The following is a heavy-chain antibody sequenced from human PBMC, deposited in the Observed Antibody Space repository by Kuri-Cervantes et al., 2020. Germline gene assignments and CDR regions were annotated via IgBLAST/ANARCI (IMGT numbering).Heavy chain of an antibody. CDR3: AREGAYYDSSGSGAFDI. CDR2: IIPIFGTA. V-gene: IGHV1-69*05. D-gene: IGHD3-22*01. J-gene: IGHJ3*02. Sequence: SVKVSCKASGYTFSSYAISWVRQAPGQGLEWMGGIIPIFGTANYAQKFQGRVTITTDESTSTAYMELSSLRSEDTAVYYCAREGAYYDSSGSGAFDIWGQGTMVTVSS. CDR1: GYTFSSYA.